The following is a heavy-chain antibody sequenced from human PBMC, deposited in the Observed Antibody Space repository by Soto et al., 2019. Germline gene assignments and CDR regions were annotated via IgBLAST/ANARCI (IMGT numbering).Heavy chain of an antibody. D-gene: IGHD3-3*01. J-gene: IGHJ4*02. CDR2: IYPSDSDT. CDR1: GYNFAGYW. V-gene: IGHV5-51*01. CDR3: ARGGVSTRTFDY. Sequence: GESLNICFKCSGYNFAGYWIAWVRQMPGKGLELMGIIYPSDSDTRYRPSFQGQVTISADKSISSAYLQWSSLRASDTAMYYCARGGVSTRTFDYWGQGTLVTVSS.